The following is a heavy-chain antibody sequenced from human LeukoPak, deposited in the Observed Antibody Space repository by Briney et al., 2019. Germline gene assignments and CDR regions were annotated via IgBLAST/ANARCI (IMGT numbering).Heavy chain of an antibody. Sequence: GASVKASCKASGGTFSSYAISWVRQAPGQGLEWLGRIIPILGIANYAQKFQGRVTITADKSTSTVYMELSSLRSEDTAVYYCAVAHYYDSRTRAFDIWGQGTMVTVSS. CDR1: GGTFSSYA. CDR2: IIPILGIA. V-gene: IGHV1-69*04. CDR3: AVAHYYDSRTRAFDI. D-gene: IGHD3-22*01. J-gene: IGHJ3*02.